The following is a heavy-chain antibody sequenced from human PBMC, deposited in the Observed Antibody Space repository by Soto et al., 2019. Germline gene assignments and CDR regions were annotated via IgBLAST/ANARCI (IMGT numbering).Heavy chain of an antibody. CDR1: GFTFSSYA. J-gene: IGHJ6*02. Sequence: GGSLRLCCAASGFTFSSYAMSWVRQAPGKGLEWVSAISGSGGSTYYADSVKGRFTISRDNSKNTLYLQMNSLRAEDTAVYYCAKDLVVVAATPDRYYYGMDVWGQGTTVTVSS. D-gene: IGHD2-15*01. CDR3: AKDLVVVAATPDRYYYGMDV. V-gene: IGHV3-23*01. CDR2: ISGSGGST.